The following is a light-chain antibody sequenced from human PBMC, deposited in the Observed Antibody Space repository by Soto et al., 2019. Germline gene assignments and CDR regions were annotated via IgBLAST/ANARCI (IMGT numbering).Light chain of an antibody. V-gene: IGLV2-8*01. J-gene: IGLJ1*01. CDR3: SSYAGSNNLVV. CDR2: DVS. CDR1: SSDVGSSNL. Sequence: QSVLTQSPSASGSPGQSVTISCTGTSSDVGSSNLVSWYQQHPGKAPKLMIYDVSKRPSGVPDRFSGSKSGNTASLTVSGLQAEDEADYYCSSYAGSNNLVVFGTGTKLTVL.